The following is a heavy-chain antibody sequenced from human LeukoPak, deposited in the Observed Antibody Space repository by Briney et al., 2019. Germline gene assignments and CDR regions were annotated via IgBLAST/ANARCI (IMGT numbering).Heavy chain of an antibody. J-gene: IGHJ4*02. CDR3: AILPWDSSGYYRHPFDY. Sequence: QPGRSLRLSCAASGFTFDDYAMPWVRQAPGKGLEWVSGISWNSGSIGYADSVKGRFTISRDNAKNSLYLQMNSLRAEDTALYYCAILPWDSSGYYRHPFDYWGQGTLVTVSS. CDR1: GFTFDDYA. CDR2: ISWNSGSI. V-gene: IGHV3-9*01. D-gene: IGHD3-22*01.